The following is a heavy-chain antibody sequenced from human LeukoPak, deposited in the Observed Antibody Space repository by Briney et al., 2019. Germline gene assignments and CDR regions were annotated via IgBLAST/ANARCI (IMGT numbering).Heavy chain of an antibody. CDR1: GFTFSSYA. J-gene: IGHJ4*02. CDR3: AKDGQWLVSAGVDY. V-gene: IGHV3-23*01. D-gene: IGHD6-19*01. Sequence: ASVKVSCKASGFTFSSYAMSWVRQAPGKGLEWVSAISGSGGSTYYADSVKGRFTISRDNSKNTLYLQMNSLRAEDTAVYYCAKDGQWLVSAGVDYWGQGTLVTVSS. CDR2: ISGSGGST.